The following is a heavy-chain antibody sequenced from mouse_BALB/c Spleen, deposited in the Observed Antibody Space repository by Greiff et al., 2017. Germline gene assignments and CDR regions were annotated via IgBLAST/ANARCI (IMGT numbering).Heavy chain of an antibody. CDR3: VRDQEGSSYSAWFAY. J-gene: IGHJ3*01. V-gene: IGHV2-9-2*01. CDR1: GFSLTSYD. D-gene: IGHD1-1*01. CDR2: IWTGGGT. Sequence: VQRVESGPGLVAPSQSLSITCTVSGFSLTSYDISWIRQPPGKGLEWLGVIWTGGGTNYNSAFMSRLSISKDNSKSQVFLKMNSLQTDDTAIYYCVRDQEGSSYSAWFAYWGQGTLVTVSA.